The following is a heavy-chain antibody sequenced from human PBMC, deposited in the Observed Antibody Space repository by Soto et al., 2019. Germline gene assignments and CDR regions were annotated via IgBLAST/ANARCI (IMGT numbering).Heavy chain of an antibody. CDR3: AKPTKRYCSSTSCYLRSGAGY. CDR1: GFTFSSYA. Sequence: GGSLRLSCTASGFTFSSYAMSWVRQAPGKGLEWVSAISGIGGSTYYADSVKGRFTISRDNSKNTLYLQMNSLRAEDTAVYYCAKPTKRYCSSTSCYLRSGAGYWGQGTLVTVSS. V-gene: IGHV3-23*01. CDR2: ISGIGGST. J-gene: IGHJ4*02. D-gene: IGHD2-2*01.